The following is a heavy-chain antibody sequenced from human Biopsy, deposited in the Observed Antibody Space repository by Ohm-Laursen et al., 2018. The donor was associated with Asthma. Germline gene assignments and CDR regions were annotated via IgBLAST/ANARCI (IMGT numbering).Heavy chain of an antibody. J-gene: IGHJ4*02. D-gene: IGHD2-15*01. V-gene: IGHV4-39*01. CDR3: VRHRYSSSWSTFDY. Sequence: SETLSLTCTVSGGSITSSSYYWGWIRQPPGKGMEWIGSMYHSGSPYYHPSLKSRATISVDTSKNHLSLKMSSVTAADTAVYFCVRHRYSSSWSTFDYWGQGALVTVSS. CDR1: GGSITSSSYY. CDR2: MYHSGSP.